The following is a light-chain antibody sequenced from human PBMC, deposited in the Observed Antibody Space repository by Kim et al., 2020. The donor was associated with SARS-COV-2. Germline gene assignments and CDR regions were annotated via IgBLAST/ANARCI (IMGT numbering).Light chain of an antibody. Sequence: ELTQPPSASGTPGQRVTFSCSGSSSNIGSYYVYWYQHLPGTAPKLLIYRNNQRPSGVPDRFSGSKSGTSASLAISGLRSEDEADYYCAAWDDSLSAVVFGGGTKLTVL. V-gene: IGLV1-47*01. J-gene: IGLJ2*01. CDR2: RNN. CDR1: SSNIGSYY. CDR3: AAWDDSLSAVV.